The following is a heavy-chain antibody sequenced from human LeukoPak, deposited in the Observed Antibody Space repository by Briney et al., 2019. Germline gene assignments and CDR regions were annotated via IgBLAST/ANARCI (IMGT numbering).Heavy chain of an antibody. D-gene: IGHD3-10*01. CDR1: GFTFRNYG. J-gene: IGHJ4*02. Sequence: GGSLRLSCAVSGFTFRNYGMHWVRQAPGKGLEWVSVIWYDGSNKYYADSVKGRFTISRDNSKNTRNLQMNSLRAEDTAVYYCVRDYYYGSGTKGVFDYWGQGTLVTVSS. CDR3: VRDYYYGSGTKGVFDY. CDR2: IWYDGSNK. V-gene: IGHV3-33*01.